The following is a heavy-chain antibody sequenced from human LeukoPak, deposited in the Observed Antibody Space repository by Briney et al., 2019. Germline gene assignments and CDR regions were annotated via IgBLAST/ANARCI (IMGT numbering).Heavy chain of an antibody. CDR2: ISAYNGNT. J-gene: IGHJ4*02. V-gene: IGHV1-18*01. D-gene: IGHD5-18*01. Sequence: ASVKVSCKASGYTFTSYGISWVRRAPGQGLEWMGWISAYNGNTNYAQKLQGRVTMTTDTSTSTAYMELRSLRSDDTAVYYCARAYLNTAMAYFDYWGRGTLVTVSS. CDR1: GYTFTSYG. CDR3: ARAYLNTAMAYFDY.